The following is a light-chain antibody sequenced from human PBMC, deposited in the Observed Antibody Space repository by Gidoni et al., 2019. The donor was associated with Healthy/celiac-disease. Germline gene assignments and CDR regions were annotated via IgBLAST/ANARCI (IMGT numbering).Light chain of an antibody. Sequence: QSALTQPASVSGSPGQSITISCTGTSSDVGGYNYVSWYQKHPGKAPQLMLYEVRNRPSGVSTRFSGSKSGNTASLTISGLQAEDEADYYCSSYTSSSISYVFGTGTKVTVL. CDR3: SSYTSSSISYV. J-gene: IGLJ1*01. V-gene: IGLV2-14*01. CDR2: EVR. CDR1: SSDVGGYNY.